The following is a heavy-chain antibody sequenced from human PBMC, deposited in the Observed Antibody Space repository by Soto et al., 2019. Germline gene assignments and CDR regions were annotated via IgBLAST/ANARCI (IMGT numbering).Heavy chain of an antibody. CDR1: GFTFHDYA. V-gene: IGHV3-23*05. CDR2: IAFTGSAT. Sequence: GGSLRLSCATSGFTFHDYAMSWVRQAPGKGLEWVSAIAFTGSATYYADSVKGRFTISRDNSKNTLYLQMNSLRAEDTAVYYCAKWPDWGQGTLVTVSS. CDR3: AKWPD. J-gene: IGHJ4*02.